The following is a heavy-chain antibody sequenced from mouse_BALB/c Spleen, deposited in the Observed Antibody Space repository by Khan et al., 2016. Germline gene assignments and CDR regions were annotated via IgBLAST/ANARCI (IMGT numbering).Heavy chain of an antibody. V-gene: IGHV1-37*01. J-gene: IGHJ1*01. CDR3: ARTDSHWYFDV. CDR1: GYSFTGYI. Sequence: VRLQQSGPELVKPGASMKKSCKASGYSFTGYIMNWVKQSHGKNLEWIGLINPYNGDTYYNQKFKGKATLTVDKSSSTVYMELLSLTSEDSAVYYCARTDSHWYFDVWGAGTTVTVSS. D-gene: IGHD2-13*01. CDR2: INPYNGDT.